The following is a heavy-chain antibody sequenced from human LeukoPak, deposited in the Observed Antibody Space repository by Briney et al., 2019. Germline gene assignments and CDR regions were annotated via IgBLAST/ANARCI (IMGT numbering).Heavy chain of an antibody. CDR3: AKRIAARTPYYFDY. CDR1: GFTFSSNP. V-gene: IGHV3-23*01. D-gene: IGHD6-6*01. J-gene: IGHJ4*02. Sequence: GGSLRLSCAASGFTFSSNPLSWVRQAPGKGLEWVSGISYGGGSTYYADSVKGRFTISRDNSKNTLYLQMNSLRSEDTAVYYCAKRIAARTPYYFDYWGQGTLVTVSS. CDR2: ISYGGGST.